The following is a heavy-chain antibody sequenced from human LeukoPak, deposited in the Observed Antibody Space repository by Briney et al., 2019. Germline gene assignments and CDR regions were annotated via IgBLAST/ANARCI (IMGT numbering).Heavy chain of an antibody. CDR3: ARGFDGYYGFDL. CDR2: INQDGIEK. J-gene: IGHJ3*01. Sequence: GGSLRLSCAASGFTFSSYEMSWVRQAPGKGLEWVANINQDGIEKYYVASVRGRLTISRDNAKNSMYVQMNSLRAEDTAVYYCARGFDGYYGFDLWGQGTMVTVSS. V-gene: IGHV3-7*05. CDR1: GFTFSSYE. D-gene: IGHD5-24*01.